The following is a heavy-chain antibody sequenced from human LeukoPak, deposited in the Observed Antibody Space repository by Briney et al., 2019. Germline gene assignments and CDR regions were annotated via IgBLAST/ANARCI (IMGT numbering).Heavy chain of an antibody. J-gene: IGHJ4*02. CDR1: GDSIISSSYY. Sequence: KPSETLSLTCTVSGDSIISSSYYWGWISQPPGKGLEWIGSIYYSGRTYYNPSLKSRVTISIDTSKKQFSLKLSSVTVADSAVYYCARLYSGTRPPDYWGQGTLVTVAS. V-gene: IGHV4-39*01. CDR2: IYYSGRT. D-gene: IGHD3-10*01. CDR3: ARLYSGTRPPDY.